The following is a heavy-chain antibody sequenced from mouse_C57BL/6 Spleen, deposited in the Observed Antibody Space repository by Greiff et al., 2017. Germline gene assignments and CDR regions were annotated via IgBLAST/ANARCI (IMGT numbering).Heavy chain of an antibody. Sequence: EVKLVESGAELVRPGSSVKMSCKTSGYTFTSYGINWVKQRPGQGLEWIGYIYIGTGYTEYNEKFKGKATLTSDTSSSTAYMQLSSLTSEDSAIYVCARSNYDYGGAWFAYWGQGTLVTVSA. D-gene: IGHD2-4*01. J-gene: IGHJ3*01. CDR3: ARSNYDYGGAWFAY. CDR1: GYTFTSYG. CDR2: IYIGTGYT. V-gene: IGHV1-58*01.